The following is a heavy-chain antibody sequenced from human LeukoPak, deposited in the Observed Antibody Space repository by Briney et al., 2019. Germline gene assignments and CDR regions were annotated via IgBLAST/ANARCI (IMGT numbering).Heavy chain of an antibody. CDR3: ARDPYSGSYGDYYYYYMDV. CDR2: ITSSGTYI. V-gene: IGHV3-21*01. Sequence: GGSLRLSCAASGFDFNNYNMNWVRQAPGKGLEWVSSITSSGTYIYYADSVKGRFTISRDSAKNSLYLQMNSLRPEDMAVYYCARDPYSGSYGDYYYYYMDVWGKGTTVTISS. J-gene: IGHJ6*03. CDR1: GFDFNNYN. D-gene: IGHD1-26*01.